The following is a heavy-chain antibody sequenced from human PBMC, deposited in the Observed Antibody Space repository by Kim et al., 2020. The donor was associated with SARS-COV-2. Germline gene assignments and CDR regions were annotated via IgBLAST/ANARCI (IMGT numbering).Heavy chain of an antibody. CDR3: ARDSHPRGSMVRGVMGGPYWFDP. CDR2: IYYSGST. D-gene: IGHD3-10*01. V-gene: IGHV4-39*07. CDR1: GGSISSSSYY. J-gene: IGHJ5*02. Sequence: SETLSLTCTVSGGSISSSSYYWGWIRQPPGKGLEWIGSIYYSGSTYYNPSLKSRVTISVDTSKNQFSLKLSSVTAADTAVYYCARDSHPRGSMVRGVMGGPYWFDPWGQGTLVTVSS.